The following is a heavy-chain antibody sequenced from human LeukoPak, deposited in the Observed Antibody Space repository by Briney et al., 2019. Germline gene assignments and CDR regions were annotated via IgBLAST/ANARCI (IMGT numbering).Heavy chain of an antibody. CDR2: ISSSSSTI. CDR3: ARESVGYYRY. D-gene: IGHD3-3*01. CDR1: GFTFSSYS. Sequence: GGSLRLSCAASGFTFSSYSMNWVRQAPGKGLEWVSYISSSSSTIYYADSVKGRFTISRDNSKNTLYLQMNSLRAEDTAVYYCARESVGYYRYWGQGTLVTVSS. J-gene: IGHJ4*02. V-gene: IGHV3-48*01.